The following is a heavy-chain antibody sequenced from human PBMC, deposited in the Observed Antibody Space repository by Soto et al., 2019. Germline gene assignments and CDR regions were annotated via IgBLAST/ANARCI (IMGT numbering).Heavy chain of an antibody. CDR3: ARDKYGAAAGY. CDR1: GYTFTSYG. D-gene: IGHD6-13*01. J-gene: IGHJ4*02. V-gene: IGHV1-18*01. CDR2: ISAYNCNT. Sequence: ASVKVSCKASGYTFTSYGISLVRQAPGQGREWMGWISAYNCNTNYAQKLQGRVTMTTDTSTSTAYMELRSLRSDDTAVSYCARDKYGAAAGYWGQGTLVTLSS.